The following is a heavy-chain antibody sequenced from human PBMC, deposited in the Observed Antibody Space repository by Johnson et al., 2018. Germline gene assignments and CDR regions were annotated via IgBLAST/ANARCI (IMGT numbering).Heavy chain of an antibody. D-gene: IGHD4-23*01. CDR2: IISDGSST. Sequence: VQLQESGGGLVQPGGSLRLSCAASGFTFSSYWMHWVRQAPGKGLVWVSRIISDGSSTSYADSVRGRFTISRDNAKNTLYLQMNSLRAEDAAVYYCATANSHAFYMWGQGTMVTVSS. V-gene: IGHV3-74*01. CDR3: ATANSHAFYM. CDR1: GFTFSSYW. J-gene: IGHJ3*02.